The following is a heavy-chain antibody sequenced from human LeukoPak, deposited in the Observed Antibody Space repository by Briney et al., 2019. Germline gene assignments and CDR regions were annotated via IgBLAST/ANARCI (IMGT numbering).Heavy chain of an antibody. D-gene: IGHD5-24*01. Sequence: SETLSLTCTVSGGSISHYYWTWIRQPPGKGLEWIGYIYYSDVASYNPSLKSRVSISVDTSKNQLSLKLSSVTAADTAVYYCARREGYNFDYWGQGTLVTVSS. V-gene: IGHV4-59*08. CDR1: GGSISHYY. CDR2: IYYSDVA. J-gene: IGHJ4*02. CDR3: ARREGYNFDY.